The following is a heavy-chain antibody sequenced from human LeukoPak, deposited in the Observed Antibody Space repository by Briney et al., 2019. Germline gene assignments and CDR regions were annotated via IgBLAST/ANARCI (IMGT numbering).Heavy chain of an antibody. Sequence: GGSLRLSCAASGFTFSSYPIHWVRQAPGKGLEWVEVISYDGSNRYYADSVKGRFTISRDNSKDTLYLEMNSLRAEDTAVYYCARDRVYSLSYYFDYWGQGTLVTVSS. CDR2: ISYDGSNR. D-gene: IGHD6-13*01. J-gene: IGHJ4*02. CDR1: GFTFSSYP. CDR3: ARDRVYSLSYYFDY. V-gene: IGHV3-30-3*01.